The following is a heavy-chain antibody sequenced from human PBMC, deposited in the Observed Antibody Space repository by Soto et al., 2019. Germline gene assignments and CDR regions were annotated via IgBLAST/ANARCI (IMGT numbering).Heavy chain of an antibody. V-gene: IGHV3-30-3*01. Sequence: PGGSLRLSCAASGFTFSDYAMHWVRQAPGKGLEWAAIISFDGSNEHYADSVQGRFTISRDNSENTLYLQMNSLRADDTAVYYCARPAATVIFYSGMDVWGQGTTVTVSS. CDR2: ISFDGSNE. J-gene: IGHJ6*02. CDR3: ARPAATVIFYSGMDV. D-gene: IGHD4-17*01. CDR1: GFTFSDYA.